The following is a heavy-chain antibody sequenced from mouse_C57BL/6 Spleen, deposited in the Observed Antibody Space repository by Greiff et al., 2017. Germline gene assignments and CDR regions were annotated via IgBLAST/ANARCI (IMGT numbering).Heavy chain of an antibody. CDR2: ISGGGGNT. J-gene: IGHJ2*01. CDR3: ARHGDYDYDPYFDY. V-gene: IGHV5-9*01. Sequence: DVMLVESGGGLVKPGGSLKLSCAASGFTFSSYTMSWVRQTPEKRLEWVATISGGGGNTYYPDSVKGRFTISRDNAKNALYLQMSSLRSEDTALYYCARHGDYDYDPYFDYWGQGTTLTVSS. CDR1: GFTFSSYT. D-gene: IGHD2-4*01.